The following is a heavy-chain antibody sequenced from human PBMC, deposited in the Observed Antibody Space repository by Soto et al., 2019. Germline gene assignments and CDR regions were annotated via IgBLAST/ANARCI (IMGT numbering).Heavy chain of an antibody. V-gene: IGHV3-74*01. Sequence: GGSLRLSCAASGFTFSRHWMHWVRQGPRKGLVWVSRINSDGSRIDYADSVKGRFTISRDNAKNMLYLQMNSLRAEDTAIYYCVRVFYHENTVDRHFDFWGQGTLVTVSS. CDR2: INSDGSRI. CDR1: GFTFSRHW. D-gene: IGHD2-8*02. CDR3: VRVFYHENTVDRHFDF. J-gene: IGHJ4*02.